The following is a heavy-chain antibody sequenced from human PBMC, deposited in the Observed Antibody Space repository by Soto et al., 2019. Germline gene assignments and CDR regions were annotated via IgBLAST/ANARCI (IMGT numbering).Heavy chain of an antibody. CDR3: ARESTVRHGVP. CDR1: GFSFSSYW. D-gene: IGHD4-17*01. CDR2: IKQDGSEK. V-gene: IGHV3-7*01. Sequence: EVQLVESGGGLVQPGGSLRLSCAASGFSFSSYWMSWVRQAPGKGLEWVANIKQDGSEKYYVDSVKGRFTISRDNAKNSLYLQMNCLRAEDTAVYYCARESTVRHGVPWGQGTLVTVSS. J-gene: IGHJ5*02.